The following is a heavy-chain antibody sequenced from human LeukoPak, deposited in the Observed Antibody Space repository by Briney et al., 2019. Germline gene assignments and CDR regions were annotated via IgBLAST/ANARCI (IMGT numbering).Heavy chain of an antibody. CDR1: GFTFGDYA. CDR2: IRSKAYGGTT. V-gene: IGHV3-49*04. J-gene: IGHJ4*02. D-gene: IGHD6-19*01. Sequence: GGSLRLSCTASGFTFGDYAMSWVRQAPGKGLEWVGFIRSKAYGGTTEYAASVKGRFTISRDDSKSIAYLRMNSLKPEDTAVYYCTRSAGYSSGWYHDYWGQGTLVTVSS. CDR3: TRSAGYSSGWYHDY.